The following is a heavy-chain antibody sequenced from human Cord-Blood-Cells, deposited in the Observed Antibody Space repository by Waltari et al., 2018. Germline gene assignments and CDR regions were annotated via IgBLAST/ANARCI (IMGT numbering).Heavy chain of an antibody. Sequence: QVQLVESGGGVVQPGRSLRLSCAASGFTFSSYGMHWVRQAPGKGLEWVAVIWYDGSNKYYADSVKGRFTIARDNSKNTLYLQMNSLRAEDTAVYYCARDRVKEYYDFWSGYYHYMDVWGKGTTVTVSS. CDR3: ARDRVKEYYDFWSGYYHYMDV. CDR2: IWYDGSNK. D-gene: IGHD3-3*01. V-gene: IGHV3-33*01. CDR1: GFTFSSYG. J-gene: IGHJ6*03.